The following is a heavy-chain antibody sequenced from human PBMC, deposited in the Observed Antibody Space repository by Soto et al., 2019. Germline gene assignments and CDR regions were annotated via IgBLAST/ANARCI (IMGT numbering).Heavy chain of an antibody. CDR2: ISYDNFNK. J-gene: IGHJ4*02. D-gene: IGHD3-9*01. Sequence: QVQVVESGGGVVQPGRSLRLSCAASGFTFSSYARHWVRQAPGKGLEWVAVISYDNFNKYYADSVKGRFTISRDNSKNTLYLQMNSLRAEDTAVYYCARGLVTATGFDYWGQGTLVTVSS. CDR1: GFTFSSYA. V-gene: IGHV3-30-3*01. CDR3: ARGLVTATGFDY.